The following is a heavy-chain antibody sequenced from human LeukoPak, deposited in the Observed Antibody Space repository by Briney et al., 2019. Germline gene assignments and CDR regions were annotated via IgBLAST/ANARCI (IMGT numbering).Heavy chain of an antibody. V-gene: IGHV3-74*01. Sequence: GGSLRLSCAASGFTFSSYWMHWVRQDAGKGLMWVSRINSDGSTTNYADSMKGRFTISRDNAKNTLYLQMNSLRVEDTAVYYCTRDWWFDPWGQGTLVTVSS. CDR2: INSDGSTT. CDR3: TRDWWFDP. CDR1: GFTFSSYW. J-gene: IGHJ5*02.